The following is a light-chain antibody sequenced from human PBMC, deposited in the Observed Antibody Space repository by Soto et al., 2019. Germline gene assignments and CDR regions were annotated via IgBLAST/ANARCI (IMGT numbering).Light chain of an antibody. CDR3: SSWDDSLDGPV. CDR1: YSNIGSNF. Sequence: VLTQPPSASATPGQTVTISCSGRYSNIGSNFVSWYQRLPGTAPKLLIYSINQRPSGVPDRFSGSKSGTSASLTISGLQSEDEADYFCSSWDDSLDGPVFGGGTKLTVL. CDR2: SIN. J-gene: IGLJ3*02. V-gene: IGLV1-44*01.